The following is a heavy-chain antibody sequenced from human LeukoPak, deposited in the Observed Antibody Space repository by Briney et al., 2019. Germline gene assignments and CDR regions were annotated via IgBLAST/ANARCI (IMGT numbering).Heavy chain of an antibody. J-gene: IGHJ4*02. CDR1: GYTLPSYD. CDR3: TRETSSRYFDY. Sequence: ASVKVSCKASGYTLPSYDINWVRQATGQGLEWMGWMNPNSGRTGYAQNFQGRITITRNTSISTAYMELSSLRSEDTAVYYCTRETSSRYFDYWGQGTLVTVSS. CDR2: MNPNSGRT. V-gene: IGHV1-8*01.